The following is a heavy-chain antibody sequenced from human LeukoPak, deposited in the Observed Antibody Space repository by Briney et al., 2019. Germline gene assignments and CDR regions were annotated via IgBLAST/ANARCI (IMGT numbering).Heavy chain of an antibody. CDR3: ARDFRDYRDYVAYFDS. Sequence: PGGSLRLSCAASGFTFSTYAMHWVRQAPGRGLEWVAVILYDGSNQYYADSVKGRFTISRDNSRNTLYLQMNSPKVEDTAVYYCARDFRDYRDYVAYFDSWGQGTLVTVSS. D-gene: IGHD4-17*01. V-gene: IGHV3-30-3*01. CDR2: ILYDGSNQ. J-gene: IGHJ4*02. CDR1: GFTFSTYA.